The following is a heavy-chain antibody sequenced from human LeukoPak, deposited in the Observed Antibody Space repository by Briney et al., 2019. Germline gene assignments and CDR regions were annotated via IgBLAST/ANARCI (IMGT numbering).Heavy chain of an antibody. J-gene: IGHJ3*02. CDR2: INPNGGST. D-gene: IGHD1-26*01. CDR3: ARVGVGWELLLRAFDI. V-gene: IGHV1-46*01. CDR1: GYTLTTYY. Sequence: GASVKVSCKASGYTLTTYYMHWVRQAPGQGLEWMGIINPNGGSTTYAQKFQGRVTMTRDTSTSTAYMELRSLRSDDTAVYYCARVGVGWELLLRAFDIWGQGTMVTVSS.